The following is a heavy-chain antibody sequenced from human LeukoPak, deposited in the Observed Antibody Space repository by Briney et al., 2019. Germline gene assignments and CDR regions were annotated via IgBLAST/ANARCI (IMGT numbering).Heavy chain of an antibody. Sequence: PSETLSLTCTVSGYSISSGYFWGWIRQPPGKGLEWIGTFFHSGGITHYNPSLKSRVTISVDTSKNQFSPKLSSVTAADTAVYYCARVCDYWGQGTLVTVSS. J-gene: IGHJ4*02. CDR2: FFHSGGIT. CDR1: GYSISSGYF. V-gene: IGHV4-38-2*02. CDR3: ARVCDY.